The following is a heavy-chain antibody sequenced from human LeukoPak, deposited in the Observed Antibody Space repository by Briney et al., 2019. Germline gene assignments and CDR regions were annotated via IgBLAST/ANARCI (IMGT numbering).Heavy chain of an antibody. Sequence: SETLSLTCAVYGGSFSGYYWSWIRQPPGKGLEWIASIYYSGSTYYNPSLKSRVTISVDTSKNQFSLKLSSVTAADTAVYFCARRGIVATISYFDYWGQGTLVTVSS. D-gene: IGHD5-12*01. CDR2: IYYSGST. J-gene: IGHJ4*02. CDR1: GGSFSGYY. V-gene: IGHV4-34*01. CDR3: ARRGIVATISYFDY.